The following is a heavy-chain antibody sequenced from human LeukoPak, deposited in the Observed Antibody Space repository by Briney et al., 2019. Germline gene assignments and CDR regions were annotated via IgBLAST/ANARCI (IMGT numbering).Heavy chain of an antibody. CDR1: GDSISSSY. V-gene: IGHV4-59*01. Sequence: SSETLPLTCTVSGDSISSSYWSWIRQPPGKGLEWIGYIDYSGSTNYNPSLKSRVTISVDTPKTQFSLKLGSVTAADTAVYYCATAGRVGITGTVLDYWGQGTLVTVSS. J-gene: IGHJ4*02. CDR3: ATAGRVGITGTVLDY. CDR2: IDYSGST. D-gene: IGHD1-20*01.